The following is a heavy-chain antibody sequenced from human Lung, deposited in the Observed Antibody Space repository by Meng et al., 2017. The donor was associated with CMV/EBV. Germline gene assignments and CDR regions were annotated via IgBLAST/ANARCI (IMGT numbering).Heavy chain of an antibody. CDR2: IYHGWST. CDR3: ARVVTALWGYYFDY. CDR1: GGPLSSSNW. V-gene: IGHV4-4*02. D-gene: IGHD2-21*02. Sequence: VRLQWLGPRLPQPSVTLSLTLAVSGGPLSSSNWWRWVRQPPGKGLEWIRKIYHGWSTPYNAFLKCRVTISVDKSKYSFSLKLSSVTATDTAVYYCARVVTALWGYYFDYWGQGTLVTVSS. J-gene: IGHJ4*02.